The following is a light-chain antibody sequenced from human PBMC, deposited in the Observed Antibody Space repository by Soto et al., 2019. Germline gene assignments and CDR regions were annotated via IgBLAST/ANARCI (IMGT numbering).Light chain of an antibody. Sequence: DIQMTQSPSTLSASVGDRVTITCRASQIISTWLAWYQQKPGKAPKLLINDASSLESGVPSRFSGSGSGTKFTLTISDLQPDDFATYFCQQYNIFPLTCGGGTKVEI. CDR1: QIISTW. CDR2: DAS. CDR3: QQYNIFPLT. V-gene: IGKV1-5*01. J-gene: IGKJ4*01.